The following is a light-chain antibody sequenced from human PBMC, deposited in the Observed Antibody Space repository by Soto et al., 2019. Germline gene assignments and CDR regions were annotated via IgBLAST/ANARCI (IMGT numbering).Light chain of an antibody. Sequence: EIVLTQSPGTLSLSPGERATLSCRASQSVSSSYLAWYQQKPGQAPRLLIYGASSRATGIPDRFSGSRSGTDATLTISRLAPEDFAVSYCQQYGSSPPYTFGQGTKLDIK. CDR2: GAS. CDR1: QSVSSSY. CDR3: QQYGSSPPYT. V-gene: IGKV3-20*01. J-gene: IGKJ2*01.